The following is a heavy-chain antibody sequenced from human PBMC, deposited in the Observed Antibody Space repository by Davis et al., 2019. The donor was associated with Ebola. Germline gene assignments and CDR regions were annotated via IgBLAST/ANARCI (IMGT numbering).Heavy chain of an antibody. D-gene: IGHD3-22*01. Sequence: PSETLSLTCTVSGGSISSYYWSWIRQPPGKGLEWIGYIYYSGSTNYNPSLKSRVTMSVDTSKNQFSLKLSSVTAADTAVYYCARTSWGSGYSNWFDPWGQGTLVTVSS. V-gene: IGHV4-59*12. CDR1: GGSISSYY. CDR2: IYYSGST. CDR3: ARTSWGSGYSNWFDP. J-gene: IGHJ5*02.